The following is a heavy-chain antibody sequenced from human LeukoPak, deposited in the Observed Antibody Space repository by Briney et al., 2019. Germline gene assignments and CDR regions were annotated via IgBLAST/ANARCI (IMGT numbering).Heavy chain of an antibody. V-gene: IGHV4-34*01. J-gene: IGHJ5*02. D-gene: IGHD3-3*01. CDR1: GGSFSGYY. CDR3: ARSGVVRTSNWFDP. CDR2: INHSGST. Sequence: RTSETLSLTCAVYGGSFSGYYWSWIRQPPGKGLEWMGEINHSGSTNYNPSLKSRVTISVDTSKNQFSLKLSSVTAADTAVYYCARSGVVRTSNWFDPWGQGTLVTVSS.